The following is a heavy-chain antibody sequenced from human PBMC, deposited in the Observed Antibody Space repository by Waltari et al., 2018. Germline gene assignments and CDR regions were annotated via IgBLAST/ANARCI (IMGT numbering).Heavy chain of an antibody. D-gene: IGHD1-26*01. J-gene: IGHJ4*02. CDR1: GFTSENNG. V-gene: IGHV3-9*02. CDR3: VKDSGYGDYLDL. Sequence: EVQLVESGGGFVQPGSSLRLACVASGFTSENNGMHWVGQGPGKAPERFAGINWNGDNFAYAGSVRGRFTISRDNAKTSLYLQMTSLRPEDTALYYCVKDSGYGDYLDLWGQGTPVTVSS. CDR2: INWNGDNF.